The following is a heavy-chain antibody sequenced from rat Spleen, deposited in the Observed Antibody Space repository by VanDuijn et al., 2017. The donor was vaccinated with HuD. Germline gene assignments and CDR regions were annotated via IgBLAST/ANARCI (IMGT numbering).Heavy chain of an antibody. D-gene: IGHD1-4*01. V-gene: IGHV5-20*01. Sequence: EVQLVESGGGLVQPGRSLKLSCAASGFTFSDYYMAWVRQAPTKGLEWVATISYDGSTTYYRDSVKGRFTISRDNAKSTLYLQMDSLRSEDTATYYCTTEVPGYKGVMDAWGQGASVTVSS. CDR1: GFTFSDYY. J-gene: IGHJ4*01. CDR2: ISYDGSTT. CDR3: TTEVPGYKGVMDA.